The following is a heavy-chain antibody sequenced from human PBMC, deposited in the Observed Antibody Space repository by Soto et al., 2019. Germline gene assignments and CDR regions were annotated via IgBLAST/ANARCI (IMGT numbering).Heavy chain of an antibody. V-gene: IGHV3-48*01. Sequence: GGSLRLSCAASGFTFSSYSMNWVRQAPGKGLEWVSYISSSSSTIYYADSVKGRFTISRDNAKNSLYLQMNSLRAEDTAVYYCARQIAARAHDAFDIWGQGTMVTVSS. CDR1: GFTFSSYS. CDR2: ISSSSSTI. CDR3: ARQIAARAHDAFDI. D-gene: IGHD6-6*01. J-gene: IGHJ3*02.